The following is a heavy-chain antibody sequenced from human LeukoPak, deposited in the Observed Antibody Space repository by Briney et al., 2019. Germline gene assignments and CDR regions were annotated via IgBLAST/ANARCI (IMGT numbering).Heavy chain of an antibody. Sequence: SETLSLTCTVSGGSISSHYWSWIRQPPGKGLEWIGSIHYSGTTYYNPSLKSRVTISVDTSKNQFSLKLSSVTAADTAVYYCARHGPNGMDVWGQGTTVTVSS. CDR2: IHYSGTT. CDR3: ARHGPNGMDV. J-gene: IGHJ6*02. CDR1: GGSISSHY. V-gene: IGHV4-59*08.